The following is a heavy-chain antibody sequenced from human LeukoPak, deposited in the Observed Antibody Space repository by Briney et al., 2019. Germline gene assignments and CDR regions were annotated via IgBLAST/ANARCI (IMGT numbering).Heavy chain of an antibody. CDR3: ARHHNGDY. CDR2: IYPGDSDT. Sequence: GESLKISCKGSGYSFTTYWIGWVRQMPGKGLEWVGIIYPGDSDTRYNPSFQGQVTISADKSITTAYLQWSSLKASDTAIYYCARHHNGDYWGQGTLVSVSS. J-gene: IGHJ4*02. V-gene: IGHV5-51*01. D-gene: IGHD1-14*01. CDR1: GYSFTTYW.